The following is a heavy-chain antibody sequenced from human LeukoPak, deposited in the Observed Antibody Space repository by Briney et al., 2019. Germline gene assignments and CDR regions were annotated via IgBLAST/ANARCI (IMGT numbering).Heavy chain of an antibody. CDR2: ISWNSGSI. D-gene: IGHD6-13*01. CDR3: AKTPTAFGIAAAGDWFDP. Sequence: GGSLRLSCAASGFTFDDYGMSWVRQAPGKGLEWVSGISWNSGSIGYADSVKGRFTISRDNSKNTLYLQMNSLRAEDTAVYYCAKTPTAFGIAAAGDWFDPWGQGTLVTVSS. V-gene: IGHV3-20*04. J-gene: IGHJ5*02. CDR1: GFTFDDYG.